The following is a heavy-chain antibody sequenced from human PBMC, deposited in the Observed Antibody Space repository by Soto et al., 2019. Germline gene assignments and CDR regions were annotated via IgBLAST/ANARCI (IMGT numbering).Heavy chain of an antibody. D-gene: IGHD3-22*01. CDR2: INWNDDK. J-gene: IGHJ4*02. V-gene: IGHV2-5*01. Sequence: QITLKESGPTLVKVTQTVTLTCTFSGFSLSSTGVGVGWIRQPPGKALEGLALINWNDDKRYNPSLKSRLTITKDTSKNQVVLTLTNMDPVDTATYYCARSGHNSGFFYYDYWGQGTLVTVSS. CDR1: GFSLSSTGVG. CDR3: ARSGHNSGFFYYDY.